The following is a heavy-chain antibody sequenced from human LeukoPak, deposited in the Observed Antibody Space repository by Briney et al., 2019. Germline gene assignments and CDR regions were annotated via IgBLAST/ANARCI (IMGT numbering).Heavy chain of an antibody. J-gene: IGHJ4*02. V-gene: IGHV3-33*01. CDR1: GFTFSSYG. CDR3: ARPHRDAYNFL. Sequence: PGGSLRLSCAASGFTFSSYGMHWVRQAPGKGLEWVAVLWDDGTYKNYTDSVKGRFTISRDISKNTLHLQMNSLRAEDTGVYYCARPHRDAYNFLWGQGTLVTVSS. CDR2: LWDDGTYK. D-gene: IGHD5-24*01.